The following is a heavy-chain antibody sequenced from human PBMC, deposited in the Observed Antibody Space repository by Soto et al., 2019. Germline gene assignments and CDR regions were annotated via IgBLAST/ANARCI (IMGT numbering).Heavy chain of an antibody. CDR2: TYPGSVNI. CDR3: ARGQSWRGLVWLFDP. J-gene: IGHJ5*02. D-gene: IGHD3-9*01. CDR1: GYGFSRHY. V-gene: IGHV1-46*03. Sequence: KGDGKGVGYGFSRHYMPWHRKKHEQGLEWMGTTYPGSVNIGYAQKFKGRVTMTKDTSTSTVYMELNSLTAEDTAVYFCARGQSWRGLVWLFDPWGQGTLAT.